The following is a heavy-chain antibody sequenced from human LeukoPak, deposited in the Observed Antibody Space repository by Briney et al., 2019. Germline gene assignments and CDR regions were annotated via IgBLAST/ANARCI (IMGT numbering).Heavy chain of an antibody. CDR1: GFTFSSYE. CDR3: AREGYDSSGYYPYYFDY. D-gene: IGHD3-22*01. Sequence: GGSLRLSCAASGFTFSSYEMNWVRQAPGKGLEWVSYISSSGSTIYYADSVKGRFTISRDNAKNSQYLQMNSLRAEDTAVYYCAREGYDSSGYYPYYFDYWGQGTLVTVSS. J-gene: IGHJ4*02. CDR2: ISSSGSTI. V-gene: IGHV3-48*03.